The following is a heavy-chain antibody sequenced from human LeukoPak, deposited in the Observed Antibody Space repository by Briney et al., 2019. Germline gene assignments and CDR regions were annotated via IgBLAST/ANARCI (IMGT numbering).Heavy chain of an antibody. CDR3: ARGSITMVRGSLY. CDR2: TYYSGST. Sequence: SETLSLTCTVSGGSISSSSYYWGWIRQPPGKGLEWIGSTYYSGSTYYNPSLKSRVTISVDTSKNQFSLKLSSVTAADTAVYYCARGSITMVRGSLYWGQGTLVTVSS. V-gene: IGHV4-39*07. J-gene: IGHJ4*02. D-gene: IGHD3-10*01. CDR1: GGSISSSSYY.